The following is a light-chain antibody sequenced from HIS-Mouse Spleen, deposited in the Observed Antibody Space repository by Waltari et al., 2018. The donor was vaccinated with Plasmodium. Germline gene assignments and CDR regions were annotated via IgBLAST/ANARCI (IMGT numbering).Light chain of an antibody. CDR3: QQYNSYWT. Sequence: DIQMTQSPSTLSASEGDRVTIPFRTRQSISSWLAWYQQQPGKAPKLLIYKAASLESGVPSRCSGSGSGTEFTLTISSLQPDDFATYYCQQYNSYWTFGQGTKVEIK. V-gene: IGKV1-5*03. CDR2: KAA. J-gene: IGKJ1*01. CDR1: QSISSW.